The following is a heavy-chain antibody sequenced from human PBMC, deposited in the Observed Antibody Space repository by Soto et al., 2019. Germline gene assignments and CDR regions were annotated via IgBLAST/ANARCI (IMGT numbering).Heavy chain of an antibody. J-gene: IGHJ4*02. CDR3: ARDKGPEYDYIWGSYRGGVPYYFDY. V-gene: IGHV4-59*01. Sequence: SETLSLTCTVSGGSISSYYWSWIRQPPGKGLEWIGYIYYSGSTNYNPSLKSRVTISVDTSKNQFSLKLSSVTAADTAVYYCARDKGPEYDYIWGSYRGGVPYYFDYWGQGTLVTAPQ. CDR2: IYYSGST. CDR1: GGSISSYY. D-gene: IGHD3-16*02.